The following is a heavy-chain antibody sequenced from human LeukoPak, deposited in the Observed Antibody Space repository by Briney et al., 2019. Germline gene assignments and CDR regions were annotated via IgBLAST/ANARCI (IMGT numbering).Heavy chain of an antibody. D-gene: IGHD6-13*01. CDR3: ARGRYGEDSSSWSYYYYGMDV. V-gene: IGHV1-46*01. J-gene: IGHJ6*02. CDR1: GYTFTSYY. CDR2: INPSGGST. Sequence: GASVTVSCKASGYTFTSYYMHWVRQAPGQGLEWMGIINPSGGSTSYAQKFQGRVTMTRDTSTSTVYMELSSLRSEDTAVYYCARGRYGEDSSSWSYYYYGMDVWGQGTTVTVSS.